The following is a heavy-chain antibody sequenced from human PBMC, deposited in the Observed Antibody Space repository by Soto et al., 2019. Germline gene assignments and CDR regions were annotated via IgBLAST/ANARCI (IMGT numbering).Heavy chain of an antibody. CDR1: GFTFSSYG. V-gene: IGHV3-33*01. D-gene: IGHD3-3*01. Sequence: HPGGSLRLSCAASGFTFSSYGMHWVRQAPGKGLEWVAVIWYDGSNKYYADSVKGRFTISRDNSKNTLYLQMNSLRAEDTAVYYCARDYDFWSGYFLVGEMDVWGKGTTVTVSS. J-gene: IGHJ6*04. CDR3: ARDYDFWSGYFLVGEMDV. CDR2: IWYDGSNK.